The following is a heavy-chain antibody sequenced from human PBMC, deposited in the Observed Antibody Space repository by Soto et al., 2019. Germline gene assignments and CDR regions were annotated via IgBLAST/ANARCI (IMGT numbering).Heavy chain of an antibody. D-gene: IGHD2-15*01. J-gene: IGHJ4*02. CDR2: IWYDGSNK. CDR3: ARGLMHCSGGSCYSDYVDY. Sequence: QVQLVESGGGVVQPGRSLRLSCAASGFTFSSYGMHWVRQAPGKGLEWVAVIWYDGSNKYYADSVKGRFTISRDNSKNTLYLQMNSLRDEDTAVYYCARGLMHCSGGSCYSDYVDYWGEGTLVTVAS. V-gene: IGHV3-33*01. CDR1: GFTFSSYG.